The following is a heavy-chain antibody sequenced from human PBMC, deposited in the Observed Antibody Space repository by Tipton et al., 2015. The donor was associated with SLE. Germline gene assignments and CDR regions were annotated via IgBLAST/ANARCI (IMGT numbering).Heavy chain of an antibody. CDR1: GGSIGSSSYY. CDR2: IYYSGST. J-gene: IGHJ4*02. D-gene: IGHD3-22*01. V-gene: IGHV4-39*07. CDR3: ARYYYDSRYFDY. Sequence: LRLSCTVSGGSIGSSSYYWGWIRQPPGKGLEWIGSIYYSGSTYYNPSLKSRVTISVETSKNQFSLKLSSVTAADTAVYYCARYYYDSRYFDYWGQGTLVTVSS.